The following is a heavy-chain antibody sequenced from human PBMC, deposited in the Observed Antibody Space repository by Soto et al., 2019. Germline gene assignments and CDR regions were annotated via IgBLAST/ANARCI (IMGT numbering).Heavy chain of an antibody. CDR1: GGSISSYY. D-gene: IGHD4-17*01. CDR3: ARHLTDGGPDFEY. CDR2: IYNIGST. J-gene: IGHJ4*02. V-gene: IGHV4-59*08. Sequence: QVPLQESGPGLVKPSETLSLTCTVSGGSISSYYWSWIRQPPGKGLEWIGYIYNIGSTDHNPSLKSRVTISVDTSKNQFSLKLSSVTAADTAIYYCARHLTDGGPDFEYWGQGTLVTVSS.